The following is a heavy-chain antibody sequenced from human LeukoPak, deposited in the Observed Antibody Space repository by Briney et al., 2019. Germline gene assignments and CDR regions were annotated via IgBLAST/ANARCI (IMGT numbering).Heavy chain of an antibody. D-gene: IGHD6-19*01. CDR1: GYTFTGYY. J-gene: IGHJ4*02. CDR2: INPNSGVT. Sequence: ASVKVSCKASGYTFTGYYLHWVRQAPGQGLEWMGWINPNSGVTNYAQNFQGRVTMARDTSISTGYMELSRLRSDDTALYYCARAVAGIDYWGQGTLVTVSP. V-gene: IGHV1-2*02. CDR3: ARAVAGIDY.